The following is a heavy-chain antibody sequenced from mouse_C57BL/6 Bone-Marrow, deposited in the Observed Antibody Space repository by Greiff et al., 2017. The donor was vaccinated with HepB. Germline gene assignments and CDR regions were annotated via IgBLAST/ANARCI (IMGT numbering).Heavy chain of an antibody. Sequence: QVQLQQSGPELVKPGASVKLSCKASGYTFTSYDINGVKQRPGQGLEWIGWIYPRDGSTKYNEKFKGKATLTVDTSSSTAYMELHSLTSEDSAVYFCARWYYGSSSSYWYFDVWGTGTTVTVSS. V-gene: IGHV1-85*01. CDR2: IYPRDGST. D-gene: IGHD1-1*01. CDR1: GYTFTSYD. J-gene: IGHJ1*03. CDR3: ARWYYGSSSSYWYFDV.